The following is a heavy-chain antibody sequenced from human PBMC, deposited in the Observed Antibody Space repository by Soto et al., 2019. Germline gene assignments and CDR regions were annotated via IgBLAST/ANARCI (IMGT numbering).Heavy chain of an antibody. CDR1: GYTFTSYG. D-gene: IGHD3-16*02. CDR2: ISAYNGNT. Sequence: GASVKVSCKASGYTFTSYGISWVRQAPGQGFEWMGWISAYNGNTNYAQKLQGRVTMTTDTSTSTAYMELRSLRSDDTAVYYCARDCMFTFGGVLGPAVYWYQGPLRTVSS. J-gene: IGHJ4*02. CDR3: ARDCMFTFGGVLGPAVY. V-gene: IGHV1-18*01.